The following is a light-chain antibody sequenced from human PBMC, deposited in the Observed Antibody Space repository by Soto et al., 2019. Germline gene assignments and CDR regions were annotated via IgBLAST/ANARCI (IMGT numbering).Light chain of an antibody. V-gene: IGKV1-5*01. Sequence: DIQMPQSPSTLSAYVGDRVSITCRASQRISGWLAWYQQKPGKAPNLLIYVASSLERGVPSRFSGSGSGTEFTLTISSLQPDDFATYYCQQYSSYPSTFGQGTKLEIK. CDR2: VAS. CDR1: QRISGW. J-gene: IGKJ2*01. CDR3: QQYSSYPST.